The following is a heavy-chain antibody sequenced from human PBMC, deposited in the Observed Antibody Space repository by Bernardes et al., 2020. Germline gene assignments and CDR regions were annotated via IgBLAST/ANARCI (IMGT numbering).Heavy chain of an antibody. J-gene: IGHJ5*02. CDR2: IYYTGIT. CDR3: AREAPLSTRNWFDP. D-gene: IGHD2-2*01. CDR1: GGSIASGGYY. V-gene: IGHV4-31*03. Sequence: SEPLSLTCTVSGGSIASGGYYCSWLLQHPGKGLEWIGYIYYTGITHYNPSLKSRVSISVDTSKNQFSLKLTSVTAADTAVYYCAREAPLSTRNWFDPWGQGTLVTVSS.